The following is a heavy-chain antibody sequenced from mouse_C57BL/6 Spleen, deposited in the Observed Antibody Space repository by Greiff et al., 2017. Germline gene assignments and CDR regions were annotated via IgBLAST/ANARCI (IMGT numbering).Heavy chain of an antibody. CDR3: ARDLTTVVAWYFDV. Sequence: LVESGAELVKPGASVKLSCKASGYTFTSYWMHWVKQRPGRGLEWIGRIDPNSGGTKYNEKFKSKATLTVDKPSSTAYMQLSSLTSEDSAVYYCARDLTTVVAWYFDVWGTGTTVTVSS. D-gene: IGHD1-1*01. CDR1: GYTFTSYW. J-gene: IGHJ1*03. CDR2: IDPNSGGT. V-gene: IGHV1-72*01.